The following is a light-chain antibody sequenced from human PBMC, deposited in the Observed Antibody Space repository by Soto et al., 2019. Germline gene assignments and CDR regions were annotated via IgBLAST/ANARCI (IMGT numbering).Light chain of an antibody. V-gene: IGLV6-57*04. CDR2: EDN. CDR1: SGSIASNY. J-gene: IGLJ2*01. Sequence: NFMLTQPHSVSESPGKTVTISCTRSSGSIASNYVQWYQQRPGSAPTTVIYEDNQRPSGVPDRFSGSIDSSSNSASLTISGLKTEDEPDYYCQSYDSSNVVFGGGTKLTVL. CDR3: QSYDSSNVV.